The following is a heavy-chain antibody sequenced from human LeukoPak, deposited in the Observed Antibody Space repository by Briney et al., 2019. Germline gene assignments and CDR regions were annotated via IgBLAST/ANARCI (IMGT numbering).Heavy chain of an antibody. V-gene: IGHV3-9*01. J-gene: IGHJ4*02. CDR2: ISWNSVTM. CDR3: AKEGRAFDY. CDR1: GFSFDDYA. Sequence: PGGSLRLSCAASGFSFDDYAMHWVRHAPGKGLEWVSGISWNSVTMDYADSVKGRFTISRDNAKNSLYLQMNSLRAEDTALYYCAKEGRAFDYWGQGTLVTVSS.